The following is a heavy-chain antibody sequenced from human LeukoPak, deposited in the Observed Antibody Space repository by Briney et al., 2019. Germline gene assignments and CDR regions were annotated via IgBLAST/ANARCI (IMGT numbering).Heavy chain of an antibody. CDR3: ARELRYFDPFDY. V-gene: IGHV1-8*01. CDR1: GYTFTSYD. J-gene: IGHJ4*02. D-gene: IGHD3-9*01. CDR2: MNPNSGNT. Sequence: ASVKVSCKASGYTFTSYDINWVRQATGQGLEWMGWMNPNSGNTGYAQKFQGRVIMTRNTSISTAYMELSSLRSEDTAVYYCARELRYFDPFDYWGQGTLVTVSS.